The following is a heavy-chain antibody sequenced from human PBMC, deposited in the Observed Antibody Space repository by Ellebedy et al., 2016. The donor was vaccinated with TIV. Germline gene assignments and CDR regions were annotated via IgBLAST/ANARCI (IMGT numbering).Heavy chain of an antibody. Sequence: PGGSLRLSCAASGFTFGGHAMKWVRQAQGKGLEWVSSIGSTNYSTHYADALKARFTISRDNSRNTLYLQMNNLRGEDTAVYFCAKDLRYTAGWGGALDIWGQGAMVVVSS. D-gene: IGHD6-19*01. CDR2: IGSTNYST. V-gene: IGHV3-23*01. CDR1: GFTFGGHA. J-gene: IGHJ3*02. CDR3: AKDLRYTAGWGGALDI.